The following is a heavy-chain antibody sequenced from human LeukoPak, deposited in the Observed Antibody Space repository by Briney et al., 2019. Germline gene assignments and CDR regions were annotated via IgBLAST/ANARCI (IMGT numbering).Heavy chain of an antibody. J-gene: IGHJ4*02. Sequence: SETLSLTCAVYGGSFSGYFWSWIRQPPGKGLEWIGEVNYSGRTNYNPSLKSRVTISVDTSKNQFSLNLRSVTAADTAVYYCASSDSSGYYSSYYWGQGTLVTVSS. D-gene: IGHD3-22*01. V-gene: IGHV4-34*01. CDR3: ASSDSSGYYSSYY. CDR1: GGSFSGYF. CDR2: VNYSGRT.